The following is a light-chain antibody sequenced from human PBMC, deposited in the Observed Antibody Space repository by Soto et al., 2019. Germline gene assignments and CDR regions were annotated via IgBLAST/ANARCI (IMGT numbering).Light chain of an antibody. J-gene: IGKJ5*01. Sequence: EIVLTQSPGTLSLSPGERATLSCRASQSLSSNYLAWYQQKPGQAPRLLIYGVSSRATGVPVSFSGSGSGTDFTLTISRLEPEEFAVYYCQQYVSAPITVGQGTRLEIK. CDR1: QSLSSNY. CDR3: QQYVSAPIT. V-gene: IGKV3-20*01. CDR2: GVS.